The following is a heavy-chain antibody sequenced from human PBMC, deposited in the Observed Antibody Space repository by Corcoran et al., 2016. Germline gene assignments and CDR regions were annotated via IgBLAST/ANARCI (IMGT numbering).Heavy chain of an antibody. J-gene: IGHJ6*02. CDR1: GFTFSSYG. CDR3: AKDLTVVPRYYGMDV. D-gene: IGHD2-15*01. V-gene: IGHV3-30*18. CDR2: ISYDGSNK. Sequence: QVQLVESGGGVVQPGRSLRLSCAASGFTFSSYGMHWVRQAPGKGLEWVAVISYDGSNKYYADSVKGRFTISRDNSKNTLYLQMNSLRAEDTAVYYCAKDLTVVPRYYGMDVWGQGTTVTVSS.